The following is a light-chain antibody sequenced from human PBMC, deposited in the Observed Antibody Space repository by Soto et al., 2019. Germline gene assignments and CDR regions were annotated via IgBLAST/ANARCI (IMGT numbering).Light chain of an antibody. CDR3: QQYNDWPPWT. CDR1: QSVSGS. CDR2: GAS. V-gene: IGKV3-15*01. J-gene: IGKJ1*01. Sequence: EIVMTQSPATLSVSPGERATLSCRASQSVSGSLAWYQQKPGQPPRLLIYGASTRATDIPARFSGSGSGTEFTLTINSLQSEDFAVYYCQQYNDWPPWTFGQGTKVDIK.